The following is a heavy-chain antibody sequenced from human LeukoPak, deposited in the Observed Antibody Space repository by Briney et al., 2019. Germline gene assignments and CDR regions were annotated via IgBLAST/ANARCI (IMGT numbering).Heavy chain of an antibody. CDR3: AKDYIVGARPDAFDI. D-gene: IGHD1-26*01. J-gene: IGHJ3*02. Sequence: GGSLRLSCAASGFTFSSYGMHWVRQAPGKGLEWVAFIRYDGSNKYYADSVKGRFTIPRDNSKNTLYLQMNSLRAEDTAVYYCAKDYIVGARPDAFDIWGQGTMVTVSS. V-gene: IGHV3-30*02. CDR1: GFTFSSYG. CDR2: IRYDGSNK.